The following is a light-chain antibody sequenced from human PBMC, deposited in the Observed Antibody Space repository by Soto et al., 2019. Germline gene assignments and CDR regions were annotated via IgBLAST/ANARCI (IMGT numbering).Light chain of an antibody. Sequence: QSALTQPASVSGSPGQSITISCTGTSSDVRSYNFVSWFQQHPGNAPKLMIYEANKRPSGVSSRFSGSKSGNTASLTISGLQADDEADYYCCSYAGSSTLIFGGGTKLTVL. CDR2: EAN. V-gene: IGLV2-23*01. CDR3: CSYAGSSTLI. CDR1: SSDVRSYNF. J-gene: IGLJ2*01.